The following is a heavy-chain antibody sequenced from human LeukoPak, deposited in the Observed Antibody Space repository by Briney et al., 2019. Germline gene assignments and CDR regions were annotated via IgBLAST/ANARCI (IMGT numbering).Heavy chain of an antibody. CDR2: IKSKTDGGTT. J-gene: IGHJ4*02. CDR3: TKYSSRGYFDY. Sequence: GGSLRLSCAASGFTFSNAWMSWVRQAPGKGLEWGGRIKSKTDGGTTDYAAPVKGRFTISRDDSKNTLYLQMNSLKTEDTAVYFCTKYSSRGYFDYWGQGTLVPVSS. CDR1: GFTFSNAW. D-gene: IGHD6-13*01. V-gene: IGHV3-15*01.